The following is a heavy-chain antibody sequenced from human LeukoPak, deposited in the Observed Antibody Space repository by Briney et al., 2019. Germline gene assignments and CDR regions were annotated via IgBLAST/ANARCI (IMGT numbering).Heavy chain of an antibody. Sequence: SETLSLTCAVSGVSFDDYYWSWVRQTPGKGLEWIGEINHSGYTDDSPSLKSRVTLSIDTSRKQFSLNLRSVTVADAGIYYCTRMTTGHDYWGQGTLVTVSS. CDR3: TRMTTGHDY. V-gene: IGHV4-34*01. D-gene: IGHD4-17*01. J-gene: IGHJ4*02. CDR2: INHSGYT. CDR1: GVSFDDYY.